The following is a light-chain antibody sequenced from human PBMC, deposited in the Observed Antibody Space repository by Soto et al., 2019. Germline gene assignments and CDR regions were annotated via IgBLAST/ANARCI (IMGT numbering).Light chain of an antibody. CDR2: DVS. J-gene: IGLJ1*01. V-gene: IGLV2-14*01. CDR3: SSYTSSSTRV. Sequence: QSALTQPASVSGSPGQSITISCTGTSSDVGGYNYVSWYQQHPGKAPKLMIYDVSNRPSGVSNRFSGSKSGNTASLTISGLQAEDLADYYCSSYTSSSTRVFGTGTKLTVL. CDR1: SSDVGGYNY.